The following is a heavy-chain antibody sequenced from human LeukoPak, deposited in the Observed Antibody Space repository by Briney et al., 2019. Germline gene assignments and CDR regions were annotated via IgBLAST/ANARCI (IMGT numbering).Heavy chain of an antibody. CDR1: GFTFSSYW. Sequence: GGSLRLSCAASGFTFSSYWMSWVRQAPGKGLEWVANIKQDGSEKYYVDSVKGRFTISRDNAKNSLYLQMNSLRAEDMAVYYCARQGGYNYALLRNWFDPWGQGTLVTVSS. D-gene: IGHD5-18*01. CDR2: IKQDGSEK. CDR3: ARQGGYNYALLRNWFDP. V-gene: IGHV3-7*01. J-gene: IGHJ5*02.